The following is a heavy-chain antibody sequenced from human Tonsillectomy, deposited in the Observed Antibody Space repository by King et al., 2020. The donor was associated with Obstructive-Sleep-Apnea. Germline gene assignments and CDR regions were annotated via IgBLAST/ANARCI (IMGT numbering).Heavy chain of an antibody. CDR3: ARVATMVRRVIIKYYFDY. CDR1: GFTFSDYY. D-gene: IGHD3-10*01. J-gene: IGHJ4*02. CDR2: ISSRSGST. Sequence: VQMVESGGGLVKPGGSLRLYCAAYGFTFSDYYMSWIRKAPGKGLEWVSDISSRSGSTNYADSVKGRFTMSRDNAKKSLYLQMNSLRAEDTAVYYCARVATMVRRVIIKYYFDYWGQGTLVTVSS. V-gene: IGHV3-11*06.